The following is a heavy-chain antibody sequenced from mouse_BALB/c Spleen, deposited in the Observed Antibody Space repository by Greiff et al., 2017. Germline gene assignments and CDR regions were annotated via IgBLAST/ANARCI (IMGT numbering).Heavy chain of an antibody. CDR2: IRNKANGYTT. CDR3: ARVLSSYFDY. Sequence: EVQGVESGGGLVQPGGSLRLSCATSGFTFTDYYMSWVRQPPGKALEWLGFIRNKANGYTTEYSASVKGRFTISRDNSQSILYLQMNTLRAEDSATYYCARVLSSYFDYWGQGTTLTVSS. J-gene: IGHJ2*01. V-gene: IGHV7-3*02. CDR1: GFTFTDYY. D-gene: IGHD1-1*01.